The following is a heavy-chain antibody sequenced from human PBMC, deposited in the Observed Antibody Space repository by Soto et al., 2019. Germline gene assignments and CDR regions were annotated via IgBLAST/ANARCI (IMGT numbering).Heavy chain of an antibody. V-gene: IGHV4-59*01. CDR1: GGSISSYY. CDR2: IYYSGST. J-gene: IGHJ6*02. Sequence: SETLSLTCTVSGGSISSYYWSWIRQPPGKGLEWIGYIYYSGSTNYNPSLKSRVTISVDTSKNQFSLKLSSVTAADTAVYYCAREDDGGDSLDVWGQGTTVTVSS. CDR3: AREDDGGDSLDV. D-gene: IGHD2-21*02.